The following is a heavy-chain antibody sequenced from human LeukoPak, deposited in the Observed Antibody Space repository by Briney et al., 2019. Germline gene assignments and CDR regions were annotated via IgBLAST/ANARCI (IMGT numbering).Heavy chain of an antibody. CDR2: IFGSGGST. D-gene: IGHD4-23*01. Sequence: GGSLRLSCAASGFTFSSYAMYWVRLAPGKGLEWVSGIFGSGGSTHYADSVKGRFTISRDNSKNTVYLQMNSLRAEDTAVYYCAKDRVVTPDHDAFDIWGQGTMVTVSS. CDR1: GFTFSSYA. CDR3: AKDRVVTPDHDAFDI. V-gene: IGHV3-23*01. J-gene: IGHJ3*02.